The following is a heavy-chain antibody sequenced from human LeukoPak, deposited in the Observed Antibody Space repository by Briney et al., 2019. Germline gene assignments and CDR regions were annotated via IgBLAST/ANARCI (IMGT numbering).Heavy chain of an antibody. D-gene: IGHD2-2*01. V-gene: IGHV4-4*07. J-gene: IGHJ6*03. Sequence: SETLSLTCTVSGGSISSYYWSWIRQPAGKGLEWIGRIYTSGSTNYNPSLKSRVTMSVDTSKNQFSLKLSSVTAADTAVYYCARGLKVVVVPAARSGTEPRQYYYYMDVWGKGTTVTVSS. CDR2: IYTSGST. CDR3: ARGLKVVVVPAARSGTEPRQYYYYMDV. CDR1: GGSISSYY.